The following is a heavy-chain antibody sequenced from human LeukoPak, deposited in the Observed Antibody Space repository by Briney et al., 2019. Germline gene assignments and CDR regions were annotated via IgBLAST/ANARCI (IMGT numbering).Heavy chain of an antibody. J-gene: IGHJ6*02. CDR2: ISYDGSNK. CDR3: ARGRSRERAYGMDV. Sequence: PGGSLRLFCAASGFTFNSYEMHWVRQAPGKGLEWVAVISYDGSNKYYADFVKGRFTFSRDNSKNTVHLQMNSLRAEDTAVYYCARGRSRERAYGMDVWGPGTTVTVSS. CDR1: GFTFNSYE. D-gene: IGHD6-6*01. V-gene: IGHV3-30-3*01.